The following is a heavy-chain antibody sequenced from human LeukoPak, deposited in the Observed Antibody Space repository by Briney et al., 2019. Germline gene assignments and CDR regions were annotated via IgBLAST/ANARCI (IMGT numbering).Heavy chain of an antibody. CDR2: ISWNSGTI. J-gene: IGHJ1*01. Sequence: PGGSLRLSCAASGFAFDDYAMHWVRQAPGKGLEWVSGISWNSGTIDYADSVKGRFTISRDNVKNSLYLQMNSLSAEDTALYYCVKDPVRHRVARFENWGQGTLVTVSS. CDR3: VKDPVRHRVARFEN. V-gene: IGHV3-9*01. D-gene: IGHD3-10*02. CDR1: GFAFDDYA.